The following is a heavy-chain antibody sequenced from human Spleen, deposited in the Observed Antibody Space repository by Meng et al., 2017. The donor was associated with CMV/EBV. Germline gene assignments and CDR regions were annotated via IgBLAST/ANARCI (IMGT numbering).Heavy chain of an antibody. Sequence: ASVKVSCKTSGYSFTDNYLLWVRQAPGQGLEWMGWINPNLGSTKYAQMFQGRVTMTRDTSISTAYMELSRLRSDDTAVYYCARARLQSSYNWFDPWGQGTLVTVSS. D-gene: IGHD5-24*01. J-gene: IGHJ5*02. V-gene: IGHV1-2*02. CDR1: GYSFTDNY. CDR3: ARARLQSSYNWFDP. CDR2: INPNLGST.